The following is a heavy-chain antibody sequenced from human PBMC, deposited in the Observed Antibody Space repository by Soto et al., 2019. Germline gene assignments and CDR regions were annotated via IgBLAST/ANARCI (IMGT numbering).Heavy chain of an antibody. CDR3: ARMMRGGTFHWNHIDY. V-gene: IGHV2-70*01. J-gene: IGHJ4*02. CDR2: IDWNNLK. Sequence: GSGPTLVNPTETLTLTCTFSGFSLSNSTLCVTWIRQPPGKALEWLALIDWNNLKFYKASLKTRLTLSKGTSRNQVVLTVTNVDPVDTGTYYCARMMRGGTFHWNHIDYLGQGALVTVSS. CDR1: GFSLSNSTLC. D-gene: IGHD1-1*01.